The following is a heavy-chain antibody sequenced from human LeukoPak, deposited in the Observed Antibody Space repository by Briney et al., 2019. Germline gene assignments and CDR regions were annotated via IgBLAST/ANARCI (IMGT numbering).Heavy chain of an antibody. V-gene: IGHV4-38-2*02. D-gene: IGHD3/OR15-3a*01. J-gene: IGHJ6*03. CDR1: GYSISSGFH. Sequence: PSETLSLTCTVSGYSISSGFHWGWIRQPPGKGLEWIGSKYHTGSTYYNPSLNSRVSISIDTSKNQFSLKVRSVTAADTAVFYCARAPILIFGLNYHYMDVWGRGTTVTVSS. CDR2: KYHTGST. CDR3: ARAPILIFGLNYHYMDV.